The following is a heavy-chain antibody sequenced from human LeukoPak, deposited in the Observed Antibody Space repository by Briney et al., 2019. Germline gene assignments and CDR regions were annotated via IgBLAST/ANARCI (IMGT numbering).Heavy chain of an antibody. CDR1: GFTFSSYA. CDR3: AGGSYYDSSGYYSN. CDR2: ISYDGSNK. D-gene: IGHD3-22*01. J-gene: IGHJ4*02. Sequence: GRSLRLSCAASGFTFSSYAMHWVRQAPGKGLEWVAVISYDGSNKYYADSVKGRFTISRDNSKNTLYLQMNSLRAEDTAVYYCAGGSYYDSSGYYSNWGQGTLVTVSS. V-gene: IGHV3-30-3*01.